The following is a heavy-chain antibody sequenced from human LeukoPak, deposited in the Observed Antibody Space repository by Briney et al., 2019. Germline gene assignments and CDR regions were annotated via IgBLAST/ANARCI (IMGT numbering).Heavy chain of an antibody. D-gene: IGHD6-19*01. Sequence: GGSLRLSCAASGFTFSSYSMNWVRQAPGKGLEWVSSISSSSSYIYYADSVKGRFTISRDNAKNSLYLQMNSLRAEDTAVYYCPRDQGSAIAVAGGDFDYWGQGTLVTVSS. CDR1: GFTFSSYS. CDR2: ISSSSSYI. V-gene: IGHV3-21*01. CDR3: PRDQGSAIAVAGGDFDY. J-gene: IGHJ4*02.